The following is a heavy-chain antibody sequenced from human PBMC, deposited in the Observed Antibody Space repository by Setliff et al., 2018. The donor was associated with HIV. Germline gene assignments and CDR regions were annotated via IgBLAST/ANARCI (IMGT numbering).Heavy chain of an antibody. J-gene: IGHJ4*02. CDR3: ARGMDYYDTSGYYQYYFDY. CDR1: GYSLTDYY. CDR2: INPKSDGT. Sequence: ASVKVSCKASGYSLTDYYIHWVRQAPGQGLEWMGWINPKSDGTNYAQKFQGWITMTRDTSISTAYMELSRLRSDDTAVYYCARGMDYYDTSGYYQYYFDYWGQGTLVTVSS. V-gene: IGHV1-2*04. D-gene: IGHD3-22*01.